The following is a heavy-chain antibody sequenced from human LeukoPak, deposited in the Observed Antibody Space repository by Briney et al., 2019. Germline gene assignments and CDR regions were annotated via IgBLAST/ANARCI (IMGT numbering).Heavy chain of an antibody. CDR1: GGTFSSYA. J-gene: IGHJ6*03. Sequence: GASVKVSCKASGGTFSSYAISWVRQDPGQGLEWMGGIIPIFGTAKYAQKFQGRVMITADKSTSTAYMELSSLRSEDTAVYYCARRYYDFWSGGVYYMDVWGKGTTVTVSS. D-gene: IGHD3-3*01. CDR3: ARRYYDFWSGGVYYMDV. CDR2: IIPIFGTA. V-gene: IGHV1-69*06.